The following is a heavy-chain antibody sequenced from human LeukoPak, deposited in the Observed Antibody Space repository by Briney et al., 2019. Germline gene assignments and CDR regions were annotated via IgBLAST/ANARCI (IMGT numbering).Heavy chain of an antibody. V-gene: IGHV3-7*01. CDR1: GFTFSSYW. CDR2: IKQDGSEK. D-gene: IGHD3-3*01. J-gene: IGHJ6*04. CDR3: ARDLGYDFWSGYPLDV. Sequence: GGSLRLSCAASGFTFSSYWMSWVRQAPGKGLEWVANIKQDGSEKYYVDSVKGRFTISRDNAKNSLYLQMNSLRAEDTAVYYCARDLGYDFWSGYPLDVWGKGTTVTVSS.